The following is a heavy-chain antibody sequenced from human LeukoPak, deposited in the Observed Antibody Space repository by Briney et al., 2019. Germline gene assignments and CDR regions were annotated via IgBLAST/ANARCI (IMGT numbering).Heavy chain of an antibody. V-gene: IGHV1-2*02. J-gene: IGHJ3*02. CDR1: GYTFTGYY. CDR2: INPNSGGT. CDR3: ARDQTEGEAYAFDI. Sequence: PVASVKVSCKASGYTFTGYYMHWVRQAPGQGLEWMGWINPNSGGTNYAQKFQGRVTMTRDTSISTAYMELSRLRSDDTAVYYCARDQTEGEAYAFDIWGQGTMVTVSS. D-gene: IGHD3-16*01.